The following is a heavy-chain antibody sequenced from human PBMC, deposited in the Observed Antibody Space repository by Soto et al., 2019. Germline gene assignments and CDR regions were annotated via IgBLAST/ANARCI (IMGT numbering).Heavy chain of an antibody. J-gene: IGHJ4*02. CDR3: ARDFTKSSSWPYYFDY. CDR2: ISAYSGST. Sequence: QVQLVQSGAEVKKPGASVKVSCKASGYTFTTYGIIWVRQAPGQGLEWMGWISAYSGSTKFAQKLKGRVTMNTDTSTTTAYMELRSLTSDDTAVYYCARDFTKSSSWPYYFDYWGQGTLVTVSS. CDR1: GYTFTTYG. V-gene: IGHV1-18*01. D-gene: IGHD6-13*01.